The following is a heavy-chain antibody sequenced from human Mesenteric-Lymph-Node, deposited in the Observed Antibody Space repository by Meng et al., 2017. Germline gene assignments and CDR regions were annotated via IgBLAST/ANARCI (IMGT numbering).Heavy chain of an antibody. Sequence: SLKISCAASGFTFDDYAMHWVRQAPGKGLEWVSGISWNSGSIGYADSVKGRFTISRDNAKNSLYLQINSLRAEDTAVYYCASQKSLGYCNSISCGAFDIWGQGTMVTVSS. CDR3: ASQKSLGYCNSISCGAFDI. D-gene: IGHD2-2*01. CDR2: ISWNSGSI. J-gene: IGHJ3*02. V-gene: IGHV3-9*01. CDR1: GFTFDDYA.